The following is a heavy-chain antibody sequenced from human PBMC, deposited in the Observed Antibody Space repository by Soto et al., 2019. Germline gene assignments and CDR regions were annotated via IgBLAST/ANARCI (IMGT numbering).Heavy chain of an antibody. D-gene: IGHD6-6*01. CDR2: IWNDGSHR. CDR3: ARDTSDALFY. V-gene: IGHV3-33*01. CDR1: GFSFSTYG. J-gene: IGHJ4*02. Sequence: GGSLRLSCAASGFSFSTYGIHWVRQASGKGLEWVAVIWNDGSHRFYADSVEGRFAISRDNSKDTLYLQMDSLRADDTAVYYCARDTSDALFYWGPGALVTVSS.